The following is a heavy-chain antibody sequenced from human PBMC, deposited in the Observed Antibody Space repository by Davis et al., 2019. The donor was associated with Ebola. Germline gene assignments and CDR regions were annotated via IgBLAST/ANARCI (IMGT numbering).Heavy chain of an antibody. CDR2: IYSGGST. V-gene: IGHV3-66*01. CDR3: ARERGFYGMDV. CDR1: GFTFSSYA. Sequence: GGSLRLSCAASGFTFSSYAMSWVRQAPGKGLGWVSVIYSGGSTYYADSVKGRFTISRDNSKNTLYLQMNSLRAEDTAVYYCARERGFYGMDVWGQGTTVTVSS. D-gene: IGHD3-16*01. J-gene: IGHJ6*02.